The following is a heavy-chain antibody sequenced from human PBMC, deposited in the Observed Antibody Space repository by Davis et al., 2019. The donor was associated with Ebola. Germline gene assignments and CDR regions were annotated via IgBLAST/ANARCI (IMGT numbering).Heavy chain of an antibody. CDR3: VKDIGMT. CDR2: ISGNGYGT. J-gene: IGHJ5*02. Sequence: GESLKISCAASGFTFDDHAMSWVRQAPGKALEWVSLISGNGYGTEYGDSVKGRFSISRDNAKNSLYLQLNSLTVEDTAIYYCVKDIGMTWGQGTLVTVSS. V-gene: IGHV3-43*02. CDR1: GFTFDDHA.